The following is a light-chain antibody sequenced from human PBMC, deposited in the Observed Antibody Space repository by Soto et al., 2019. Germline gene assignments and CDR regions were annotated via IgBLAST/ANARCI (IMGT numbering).Light chain of an antibody. CDR2: GAS. CDR3: HQYGTAPLT. J-gene: IGKJ3*01. V-gene: IGKV3-20*01. CDR1: QSVAANY. Sequence: EVVFTQSPGTLSLSPGERATLSCRASQSVAANYLAWYQQKRGQAPRPLIYGASSRATGIPDRFSGSGSGTDFTLTISRLEPEDFSVYYCHQYGTAPLTFGPGTKVDIK.